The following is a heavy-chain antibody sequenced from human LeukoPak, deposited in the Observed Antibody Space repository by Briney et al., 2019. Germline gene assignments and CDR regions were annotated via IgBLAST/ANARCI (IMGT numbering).Heavy chain of an antibody. CDR2: ISAYNGNT. D-gene: IGHD6-19*01. CDR3: ARDLFRDSSGWYDY. CDR1: GYTFTSYG. J-gene: IGHJ4*02. V-gene: IGHV1-18*01. Sequence: GASVKVSCKASGYTFTSYGISWVRQAPGQGLEWMGWISAYNGNTNYAQKLQGRVTMTTGTSTSTAYMELRSLRSDDTAVYYCARDLFRDSSGWYDYWGQGTLVTVSS.